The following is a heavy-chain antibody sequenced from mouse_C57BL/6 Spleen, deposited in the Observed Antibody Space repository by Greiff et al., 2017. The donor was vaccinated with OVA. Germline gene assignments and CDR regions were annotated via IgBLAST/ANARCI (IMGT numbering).Heavy chain of an antibody. J-gene: IGHJ1*03. CDR2: INPSSGYT. Sequence: VQLQQSGAELAKPGASVKLSCKASGYTFTSYWMHWVKQRPGQGLEWIGYINPSSGYTKYNQKFKDKATLTADKSSSTAYMQLSSLTYVDSAVYDCSRGYGSRHRYFDVWGTGTTVTVSS. CDR3: SRGYGSRHRYFDV. CDR1: GYTFTSYW. V-gene: IGHV1-7*01. D-gene: IGHD1-1*01.